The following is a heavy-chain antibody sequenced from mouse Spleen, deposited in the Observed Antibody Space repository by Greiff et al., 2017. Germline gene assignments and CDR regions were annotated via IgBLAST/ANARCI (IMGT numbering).Heavy chain of an antibody. D-gene: IGHD2-5*01. CDR1: GFTFSSYA. Sequence: EVKLVESGGGLVKPGGSLKLSCAASGFTFSSYAMSWVRQTPEKRLEWVATISDGGSYTYYPDNVKGRFTISRDNAKNNLYLQMSHLKSEDTAMYYCARVYSNSYYFDYWGQGTTLTVSS. CDR2: ISDGGSYT. V-gene: IGHV5-4*03. CDR3: ARVYSNSYYFDY. J-gene: IGHJ2*01.